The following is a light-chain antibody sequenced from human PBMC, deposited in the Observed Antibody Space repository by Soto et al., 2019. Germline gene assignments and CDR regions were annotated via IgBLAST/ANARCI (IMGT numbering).Light chain of an antibody. CDR1: QSVSSSY. V-gene: IGKV3-20*01. Sequence: EIVLTQSPGTLSLSPGERATLSCRASQSVSSSYLAWYQQKPGQAPRLLIYAASSRATGIPDRFSGSGSGTDFTLTISRLEPEDFAVYYCQQYGSSRTFGQGTKTELK. CDR3: QQYGSSRT. CDR2: AAS. J-gene: IGKJ1*01.